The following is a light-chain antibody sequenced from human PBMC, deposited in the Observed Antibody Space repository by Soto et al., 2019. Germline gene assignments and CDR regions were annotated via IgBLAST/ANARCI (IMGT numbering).Light chain of an antibody. J-gene: IGLJ1*01. V-gene: IGLV2-14*03. Sequence: QSVLTQPASVSGSPGQSITISCTGTNSDVGAYSYVSWYQQYPGKAPKLLIYDVGARPSGISDRFSGSKSGNTASLTISGLQAEDEADYYCSSYTASTTYVFGSGTKVTVL. CDR3: SSYTASTTYV. CDR1: NSDVGAYSY. CDR2: DVG.